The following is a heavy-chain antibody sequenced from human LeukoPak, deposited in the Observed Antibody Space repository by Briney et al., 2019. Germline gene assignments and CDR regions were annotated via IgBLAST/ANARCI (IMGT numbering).Heavy chain of an antibody. D-gene: IGHD3-22*01. V-gene: IGHV1-18*01. CDR1: GYTFSSFG. J-gene: IGHJ4*02. CDR2: ISADTVNS. Sequence: ASVKVSCTTSGYTFSSFGIGWVRQAPGQGLEWMGWISADTVNSNVAQKLQDRVAMTTDTSTNTAYMDLRSLRSDDTAVCYCARDRHRRHYYDSSLHPPLDYWGQGTLVTVSS. CDR3: ARDRHRRHYYDSSLHPPLDY.